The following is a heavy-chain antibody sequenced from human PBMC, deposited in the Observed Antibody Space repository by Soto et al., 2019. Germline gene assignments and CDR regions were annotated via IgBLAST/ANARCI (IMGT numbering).Heavy chain of an antibody. D-gene: IGHD2-15*01. CDR1: GGSVSGDDW. CDR3: ARGSGWRVDP. J-gene: IGHJ5*02. Sequence: QVQLQESGPGLVKPSETLSLTCAVSGGSVSGDDWWSWVRQPPEKGLEWIGEIYQSGTTNYNPSLNSQVPISLDKSKNQLSLKLASLTAADTAVYYCARGSGWRVDPWGQGTLVTVSS. CDR2: IYQSGTT. V-gene: IGHV4-4*02.